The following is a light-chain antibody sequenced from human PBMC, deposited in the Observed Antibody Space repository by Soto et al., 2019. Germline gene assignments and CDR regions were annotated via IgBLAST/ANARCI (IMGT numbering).Light chain of an antibody. V-gene: IGLV2-14*03. Sequence: QSALTQPASVSRSPGQTITISCTGTSSDVGGYNYVSWYQRHPGKAPKLLIYDVSNRPSGVSNRFSGSKSDNTASLTISGLQPEDEADYYCSSYTPSNTRQIVFGTGPKVTVL. CDR3: SSYTPSNTRQIV. CDR2: DVS. J-gene: IGLJ1*01. CDR1: SSDVGGYNY.